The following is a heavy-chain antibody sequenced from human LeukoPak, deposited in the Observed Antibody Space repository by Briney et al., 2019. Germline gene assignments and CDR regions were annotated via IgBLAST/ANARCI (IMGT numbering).Heavy chain of an antibody. D-gene: IGHD2-2*02. CDR3: ARVWNPYCSSTSCYTGRNYYYYYYMDV. CDR2: IYYSGST. CDR1: GGSISSYY. V-gene: IGHV4-59*01. Sequence: SETLSLTCTVSGGSISSYYWSWIRQPPGKGLEWIGYIYYSGSTNYNPSLKSRVTISVDTSKNQFSLKLSSVTAADTTVYYCARVWNPYCSSTSCYTGRNYYYYYYMDVWGKGTTVTVSS. J-gene: IGHJ6*03.